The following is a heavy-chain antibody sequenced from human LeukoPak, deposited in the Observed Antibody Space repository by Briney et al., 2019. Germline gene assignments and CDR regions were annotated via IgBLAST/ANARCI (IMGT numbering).Heavy chain of an antibody. CDR1: GFTFRSDW. CDR3: ARDPAAWDY. J-gene: IGHJ4*02. CDR2: INPDGSAT. Sequence: TGGSLRLACAASGFTFRSDWMSWVRQSPEKGLEWAANINPDGSATYYADSVRGRFTISRDNAKKSLYLQMDSLSEADTAIYYCARDPAAWDYWGQGTLVTVSP. V-gene: IGHV3-7*01. D-gene: IGHD6-13*01.